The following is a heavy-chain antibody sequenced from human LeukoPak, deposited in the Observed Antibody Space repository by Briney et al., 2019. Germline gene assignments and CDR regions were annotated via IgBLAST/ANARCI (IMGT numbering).Heavy chain of an antibody. CDR1: GLTVSSNY. D-gene: IGHD3-10*01. V-gene: IGHV3-53*01. Sequence: GGSLRLSCAASGLTVSSNYMSCVRQAPGKGLEWVSVIYSGGSTYYADSVKGRFTISRDNSKNTLYLQMNSLRAEDTAVYYCAGGVWFGDINYWGQGTLVTVSS. J-gene: IGHJ4*02. CDR2: IYSGGST. CDR3: AGGVWFGDINY.